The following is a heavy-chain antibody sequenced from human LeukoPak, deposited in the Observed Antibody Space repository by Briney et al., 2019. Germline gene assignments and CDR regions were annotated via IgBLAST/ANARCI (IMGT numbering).Heavy chain of an antibody. J-gene: IGHJ5*02. D-gene: IGHD6-19*01. V-gene: IGHV4-39*01. CDR3: ARHSYSSGRNWFDP. CDR1: GGSISSSSYY. CDR2: IYYSGST. Sequence: SETLSLTRTVSGGSISSSSYYWGWIRQPPGKGLEWIGSIYYSGSTYYNPSLKSRVTISVDTSKNQFSLKLSSVTAADTAVYYCARHSYSSGRNWFDPWGQGTLVTVSS.